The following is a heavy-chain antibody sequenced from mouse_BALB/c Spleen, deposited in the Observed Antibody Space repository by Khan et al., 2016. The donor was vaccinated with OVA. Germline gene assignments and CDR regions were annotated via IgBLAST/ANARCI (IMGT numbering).Heavy chain of an antibody. J-gene: IGHJ1*01. D-gene: IGHD6-2*01. CDR3: ARISSYWYSDV. V-gene: IGHV9-1*02. CDR1: GYTFTNYG. Sequence: VQLQESGPELKKPGETVKISCKASGYTFTNYGMNWVKQAPGKGLKWMGWINTYTGEPTYADDFKGRFVFSLETSASTAYLQISNLKNEDMTTYFCARISSYWYSDVWGPGTTVTVSS. CDR2: INTYTGEP.